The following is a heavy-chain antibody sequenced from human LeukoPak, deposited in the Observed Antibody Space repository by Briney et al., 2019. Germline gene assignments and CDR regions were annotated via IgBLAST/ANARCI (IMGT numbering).Heavy chain of an antibody. CDR3: ARDQWELHRTFDY. Sequence: SETLSLTCTVSGGSISSSSYYWGWIRQPPGKGLEWIGSIYYSGSTHYNPSLKSRVTISVDTSKNQFSLKLSSVTAADTAVYYCARDQWELHRTFDYWGQGTLVTVSS. CDR2: IYYSGST. V-gene: IGHV4-39*07. CDR1: GGSISSSSYY. D-gene: IGHD1-26*01. J-gene: IGHJ4*02.